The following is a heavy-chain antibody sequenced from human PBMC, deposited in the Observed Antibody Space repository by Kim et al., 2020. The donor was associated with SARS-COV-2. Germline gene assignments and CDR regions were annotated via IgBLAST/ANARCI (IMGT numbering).Heavy chain of an antibody. CDR3: ARDTPGQKAFDI. V-gene: IGHV6-1*01. J-gene: IGHJ3*02. Sequence: DYEVSDKSRVTINPDPSKNQFSLQLNSVTAEDTAVYYCARDTPGQKAFDIWGQGTMVTVS.